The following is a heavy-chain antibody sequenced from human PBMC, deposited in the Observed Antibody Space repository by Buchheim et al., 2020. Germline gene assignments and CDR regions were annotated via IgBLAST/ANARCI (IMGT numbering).Heavy chain of an antibody. V-gene: IGHV3-48*03. D-gene: IGHD6-19*01. CDR1: GFTFSSYE. J-gene: IGHJ4*02. CDR3: ARDRDSSGWFDY. Sequence: EVQLVESGGGLVQPGGSLRLSCAASGFTFSSYEMNWVRQAPGKGLEWVSYISSSGSNIYYADSVKGRFTISRDNAKNTLYLKMNSLRAADTAVYYCARDRDSSGWFDYWGQGTL. CDR2: ISSSGSNI.